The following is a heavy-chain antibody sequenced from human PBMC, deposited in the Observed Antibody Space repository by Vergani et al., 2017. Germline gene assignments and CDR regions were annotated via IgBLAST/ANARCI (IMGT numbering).Heavy chain of an antibody. Sequence: QVQLQQWGAGLLKPSETLSLTCAVYGGSFSGYYWSWIRQPPGKGLEWIGEINHSGSTNYNPSLKSRDTISVDTSKNQFSLKLSSVTAADTAVYYCARGNPNWFDPWGQGTLVTVSS. CDR3: ARGNPNWFDP. CDR2: INHSGST. V-gene: IGHV4-34*01. J-gene: IGHJ5*02. CDR1: GGSFSGYY.